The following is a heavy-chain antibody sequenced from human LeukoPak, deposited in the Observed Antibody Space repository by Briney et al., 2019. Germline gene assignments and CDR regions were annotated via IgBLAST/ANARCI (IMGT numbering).Heavy chain of an antibody. D-gene: IGHD3-22*01. CDR1: GFTFSSYW. V-gene: IGHV3-74*01. J-gene: IGHJ1*01. CDR3: ARAPSEIGGYYPEYFRH. CDR2: IKSDGST. Sequence: GGSLRLSCAASGFTFSSYWMHWVRQAPGKGLVWVSRIKSDGSTNYADSVKGRFTISRDNAKNTLSLQMNSLRAEDTGVYYCARAPSEIGGYYPEYFRHWGRGTLVTVSS.